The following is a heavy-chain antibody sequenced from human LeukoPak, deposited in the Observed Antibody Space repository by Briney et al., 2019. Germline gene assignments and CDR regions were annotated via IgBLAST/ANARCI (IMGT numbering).Heavy chain of an antibody. Sequence: GGSLRLSCATSGFNFSAYYMNWIRQSPGKGLEWVSSISGKGTTKSYADSVKGRFTVSRDNTKKTVSLQMNSLRDEDTALYYCARAPRDCADECYTGYCHNWGQGTLVTVSS. CDR3: ARAPRDCADECYTGYCHN. J-gene: IGHJ4*02. D-gene: IGHD2-21*01. CDR2: ISGKGTTK. V-gene: IGHV3-11*01. CDR1: GFNFSAYY.